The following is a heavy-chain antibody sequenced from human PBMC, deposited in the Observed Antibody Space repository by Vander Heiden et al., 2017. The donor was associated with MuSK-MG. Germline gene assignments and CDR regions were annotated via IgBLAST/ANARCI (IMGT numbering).Heavy chain of an antibody. V-gene: IGHV3-13*01. CDR2: INTAGDT. J-gene: IGHJ3*02. CDR1: GFTFSTYD. Sequence: EVQLVESGGGLVQPGGSLRLSCAASGFTFSTYDMHWVRQRTGKGLEWVSTINTAGDTFHLDSVKGRFTISRENAKNSLYLQMNSLRVGDTAVYYCAREIPGTGDAFDIWGQGTMVTVSS. D-gene: IGHD1-1*01. CDR3: AREIPGTGDAFDI.